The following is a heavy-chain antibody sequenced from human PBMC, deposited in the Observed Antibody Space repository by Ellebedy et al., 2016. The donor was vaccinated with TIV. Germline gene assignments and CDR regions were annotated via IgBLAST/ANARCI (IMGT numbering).Heavy chain of an antibody. Sequence: GESLKISXTASGFTFGDYAMSWFRQAPGKGLEWVSAISGSGGSTYYADSVKGRFTISRDNSKNTLYLQMNSLRAEDTAVYYCAKTRRPRGKQRHYYYYYGMDVWGQGTTVTVSS. V-gene: IGHV3-23*01. CDR1: GFTFGDYA. J-gene: IGHJ6*02. CDR3: AKTRRPRGKQRHYYYYYGMDV. CDR2: ISGSGGST. D-gene: IGHD1-26*01.